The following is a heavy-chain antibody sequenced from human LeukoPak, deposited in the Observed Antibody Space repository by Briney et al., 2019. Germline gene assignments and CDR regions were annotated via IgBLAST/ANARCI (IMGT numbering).Heavy chain of an antibody. Sequence: SETLSLTCAVYGGSFIGYYWSWIRQPPGKGLEWIGEINHSGSTNYNPSLKSRVTISVDTSKNQFSLKLSSVTAADTAVYYCARGAQQWLVRPDYYYGMDVWGQGTTVTVSS. V-gene: IGHV4-34*01. D-gene: IGHD6-19*01. J-gene: IGHJ6*02. CDR2: INHSGST. CDR3: ARGAQQWLVRPDYYYGMDV. CDR1: GGSFIGYY.